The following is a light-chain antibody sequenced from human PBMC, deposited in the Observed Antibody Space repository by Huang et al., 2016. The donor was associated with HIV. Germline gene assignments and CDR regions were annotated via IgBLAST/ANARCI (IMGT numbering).Light chain of an antibody. CDR3: QQLHTYPFT. CDR1: QGITSD. CDR2: AAS. J-gene: IGKJ4*01. V-gene: IGKV1-9*01. Sequence: IQLTQSPSSLSASVGDRVTITCRASQGITSDLAWYQQKSGRAPKLLIFAASTLQTGVPSRFSGSGSGTDFSLTVSSLQPEDFATYYCQQLHTYPFTFGGGTKVEIK.